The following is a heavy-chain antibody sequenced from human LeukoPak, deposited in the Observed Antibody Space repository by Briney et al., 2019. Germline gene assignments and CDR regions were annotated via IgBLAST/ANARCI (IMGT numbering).Heavy chain of an antibody. D-gene: IGHD3-3*01. Sequence: GGSLRLSCAASGFTFSSYGMHWVRQAPGKGLEWVAVISYDGSNKYYADSVKGRFTISRDNSKNTLYLQMNSLRAEDTAVYYCAKENSITIFGVVWRYFDYWGQGTLVTVSS. CDR2: ISYDGSNK. J-gene: IGHJ4*02. CDR3: AKENSITIFGVVWRYFDY. V-gene: IGHV3-30*18. CDR1: GFTFSSYG.